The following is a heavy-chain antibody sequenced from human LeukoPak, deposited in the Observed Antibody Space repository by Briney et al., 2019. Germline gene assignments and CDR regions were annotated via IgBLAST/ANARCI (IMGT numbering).Heavy chain of an antibody. Sequence: GGSLRLSCAASGFTFSSYGMHWVRQAPGKGLEWVAVISYDGSNKYYADSVKGRFTISRDNSKNTLYLQMNSLRAEDTTVYYCAKCRTQWSDDYWGQGTLVTVSS. V-gene: IGHV3-30*18. CDR3: AKCRTQWSDDY. CDR2: ISYDGSNK. D-gene: IGHD1-26*01. J-gene: IGHJ4*02. CDR1: GFTFSSYG.